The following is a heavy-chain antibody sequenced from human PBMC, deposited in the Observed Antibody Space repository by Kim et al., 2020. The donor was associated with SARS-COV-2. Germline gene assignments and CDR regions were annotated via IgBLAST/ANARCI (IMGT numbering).Heavy chain of an antibody. CDR1: GGSSTRSNYY. D-gene: IGHD2-8*02. J-gene: IGHJ4*02. CDR2: VYYTGST. Sequence: SETLSLTCTVSGGSSTRSNYYWAWIRQPPGKGLEWIGSVYYTGSTYYNPSLKSRVTISVDTSKTQFSLNLRSVTAAATAVYYCASPPCGTDWCLSGLYLDFWGQGALVTVSS. V-gene: IGHV4-39*01. CDR3: ASPPCGTDWCLSGLYLDF.